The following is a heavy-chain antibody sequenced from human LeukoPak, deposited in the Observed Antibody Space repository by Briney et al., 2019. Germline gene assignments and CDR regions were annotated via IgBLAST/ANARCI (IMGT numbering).Heavy chain of an antibody. V-gene: IGHV3-48*01. CDR2: IRTTTETG. CDR3: ARDLAWSFDY. D-gene: IGHD2-15*01. J-gene: IGHJ4*02. CDR1: GFTFSDYT. Sequence: GGSLRLSCAVSGFTFSDYTMNWVRQAPGKGLEWISNIRTTTETGEYYADCVKGRFPIYRDNARNSLYLQMNSLRAEDTAVYYCARDLAWSFDYWGQGILVIVSS.